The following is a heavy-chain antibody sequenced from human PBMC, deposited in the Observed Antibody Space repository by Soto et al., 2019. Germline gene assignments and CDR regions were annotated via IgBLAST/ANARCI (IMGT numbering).Heavy chain of an antibody. CDR1: GFTFSSYS. CDR2: ISSSSSTI. V-gene: IGHV3-48*01. Sequence: GGSLRLSCAASGFTFSSYSMNWVRQAPGKGLEWVSYISSSSSTIYYADSVKGRFTISRDNAKNSLYLQMNSLRAEDTAVYYCARDLLVQSATEYNWFDPWGQGTLVTVSS. D-gene: IGHD6-13*01. J-gene: IGHJ5*02. CDR3: ARDLLVQSATEYNWFDP.